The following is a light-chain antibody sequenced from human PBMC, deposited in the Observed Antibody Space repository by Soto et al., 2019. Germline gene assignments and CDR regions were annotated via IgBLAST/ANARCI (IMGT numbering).Light chain of an antibody. J-gene: IGLJ1*01. V-gene: IGLV2-8*01. Sequence: QSVLTQPPSASGSPGQSVTISCTGTSSDVGGYNYVSWYQQHPGKVPKLMIYEVTKRPSGVTDRFSGSKSGNTASLTVSGHQTEDEADYYCSSYAGTAYVFGTGTKLTVL. CDR3: SSYAGTAYV. CDR1: SSDVGGYNY. CDR2: EVT.